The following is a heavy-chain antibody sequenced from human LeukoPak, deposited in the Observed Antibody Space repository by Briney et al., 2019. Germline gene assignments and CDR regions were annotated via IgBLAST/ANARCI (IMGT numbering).Heavy chain of an antibody. V-gene: IGHV3-30-3*01. CDR1: GFTFSSYA. D-gene: IGHD3-10*01. CDR3: ARSSMVRGVIIKVLFHFDY. CDR2: ISYDGSNK. Sequence: PGGSLRLSCAASGFTFSSYAMHWVRQAPGKGLEWVAVISYDGSNKYYADSVKGRFTISRDNSKNTLYLQMNSLRAEDTAVYYCARSSMVRGVIIKVLFHFDYWGQGTLVTVSS. J-gene: IGHJ4*02.